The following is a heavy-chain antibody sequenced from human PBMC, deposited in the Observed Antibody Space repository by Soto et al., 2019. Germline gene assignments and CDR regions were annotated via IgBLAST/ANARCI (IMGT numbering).Heavy chain of an antibody. CDR2: ISAYNGNT. CDR1: GYTFTSYG. Sequence: ASVKVSCKASGYTFTSYGITWVRQAPGQGLEWMGWISAYNGNTNYAQKLQGRVTMTTDTSTSTAYMELRSLRSDDTAVYYCARNDYGDYDGALDIWGQGTMVTVSS. J-gene: IGHJ3*02. D-gene: IGHD4-17*01. CDR3: ARNDYGDYDGALDI. V-gene: IGHV1-18*01.